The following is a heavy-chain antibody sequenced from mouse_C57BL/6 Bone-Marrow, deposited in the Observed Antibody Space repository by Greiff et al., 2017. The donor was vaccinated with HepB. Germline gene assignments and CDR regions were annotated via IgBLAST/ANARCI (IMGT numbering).Heavy chain of an antibody. Sequence: EVQLQQSGPELVKPGASVKMSCKASGYTFTDYNMHWVKQSHGKSLEWIGYINPNNGGTSYNQKFKGKATFTVNKSSSTAYMELRSLTSEDSAVYYCARSTVGATYWYFDVWGTGTTVTVSS. CDR3: ARSTVGATYWYFDV. D-gene: IGHD1-1*01. CDR2: INPNNGGT. CDR1: GYTFTDYN. J-gene: IGHJ1*03. V-gene: IGHV1-22*01.